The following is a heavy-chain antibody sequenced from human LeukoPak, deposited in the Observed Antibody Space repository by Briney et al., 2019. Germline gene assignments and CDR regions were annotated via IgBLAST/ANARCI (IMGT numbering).Heavy chain of an antibody. V-gene: IGHV4-34*09. CDR3: ARDSSGLWFDP. J-gene: IGHJ5*02. D-gene: IGHD3-22*01. Sequence: PSETLSLTCAVYGGSFSGYYWSWIRQPPGKGLEWIGYIYYSGSTYYNPSLKSRVTISVDTSKNQFSLKLSSVTAADTAVYYCARDSSGLWFDPWGQGTLVTVSS. CDR1: GGSFSGYY. CDR2: IYYSGST.